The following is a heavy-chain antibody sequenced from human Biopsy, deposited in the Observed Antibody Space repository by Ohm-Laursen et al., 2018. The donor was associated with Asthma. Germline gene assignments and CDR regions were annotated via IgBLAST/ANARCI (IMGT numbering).Heavy chain of an antibody. D-gene: IGHD7-27*01. Sequence: SLRLSCTASGFTFSGYTMNWVRQAPGKGLEWVSSITSSSSYIFYADSVKSRFTISRDNVRNSLYLQMNSLRADDTAVYYCARDAPTGGYVDYWGQGTLVTVSS. CDR2: ITSSSSYI. V-gene: IGHV3-21*01. J-gene: IGHJ4*02. CDR1: GFTFSGYT. CDR3: ARDAPTGGYVDY.